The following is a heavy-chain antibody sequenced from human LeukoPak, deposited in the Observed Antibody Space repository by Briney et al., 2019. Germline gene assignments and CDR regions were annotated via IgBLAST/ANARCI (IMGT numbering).Heavy chain of an antibody. J-gene: IGHJ6*02. V-gene: IGHV4-59*01. CDR3: AKDKGDYGSESPYGMDV. Sequence: SETLSLTCTVSGASITSSYWSWIRQPPGKGLEWVGDVYYTGKSNYNPSLKSRVSISVDTSKNQFSLKVRSVTAADTAVYYCAKDKGDYGSESPYGMDVWGQGTTVTVSS. CDR1: GASITSSY. CDR2: VYYTGKS. D-gene: IGHD3-10*01.